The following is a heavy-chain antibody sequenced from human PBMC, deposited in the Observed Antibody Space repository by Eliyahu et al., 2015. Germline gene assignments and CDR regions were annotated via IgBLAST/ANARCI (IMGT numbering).Heavy chain of an antibody. J-gene: IGHJ6*02. CDR3: ARGNLFTVTTFGYYYYYGMDV. CDR2: ISYDGSNK. D-gene: IGHD4-17*01. V-gene: IGHV3-30-3*01. Sequence: QVQLVESGGGVVQPGRSLRLXCAAXGFXFXSYAXPWVRQAPGKGLEWVAVISYDGSNKYYADSVKGRFTISRDNSKNTLYLQMNSLRAEDTAVYYCARGNLFTVTTFGYYYYYGMDVWGQGTTVTVSS. CDR1: GFXFXSYA.